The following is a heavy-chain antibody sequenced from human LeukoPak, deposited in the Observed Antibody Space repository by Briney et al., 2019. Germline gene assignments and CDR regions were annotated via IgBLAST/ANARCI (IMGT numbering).Heavy chain of an antibody. CDR1: GYSFTTHW. CDR3: ASATGSYSYFDY. Sequence: GESLKISCKASGYSFTTHWIGRVRQMLGKGLEWMGIIYPDDSDTKYSPSFQGQVTISADKSISTAFLQWSSLKASDTAMYYCASATGSYSYFDYWGQGTLVTVSS. V-gene: IGHV5-51*01. CDR2: IYPDDSDT. D-gene: IGHD1-26*01. J-gene: IGHJ4*02.